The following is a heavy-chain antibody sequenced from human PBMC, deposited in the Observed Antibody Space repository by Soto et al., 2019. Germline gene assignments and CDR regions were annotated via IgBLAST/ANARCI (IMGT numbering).Heavy chain of an antibody. V-gene: IGHV3-7*01. CDR3: ARGWDGGNPDWYSDL. CDR2: MKQDGSQK. J-gene: IGHJ2*01. Sequence: EVQLVESGGGLVQPGGSLRLSCVASGFTFSNYWMTWVRQAPGKGLEWVANMKQDGSQKYYVDSVKGRFTISSDNAKNSLSLQMNSLRVEDTAVYYCARGWDGGNPDWYSDLWGRGTLVTVSS. D-gene: IGHD2-15*01. CDR1: GFTFSNYW.